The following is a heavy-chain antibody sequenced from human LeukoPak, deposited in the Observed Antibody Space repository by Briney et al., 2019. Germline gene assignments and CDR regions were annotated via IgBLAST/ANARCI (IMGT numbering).Heavy chain of an antibody. CDR3: AKDIEGRVMAHHGGAFDY. CDR1: GFTFDDYA. V-gene: IGHV3-9*03. CDR2: ISWNSGSI. D-gene: IGHD2-8*01. J-gene: IGHJ4*02. Sequence: PGGSLRLSCAASGFTFDDYAMHRVRQAPGKGLEWVSGISWNSGSIGYADSVKGRFTISRDNAKNSLYLQMNSLRAEDMALYYCAKDIEGRVMAHHGGAFDYWGQGTLVTVSS.